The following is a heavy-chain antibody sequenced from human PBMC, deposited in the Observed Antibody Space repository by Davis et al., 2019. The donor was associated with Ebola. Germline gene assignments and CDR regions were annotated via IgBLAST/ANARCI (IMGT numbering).Heavy chain of an antibody. Sequence: GESLKISCAASGFTFSSYGMHWVRQAPGKGLEWVAVISYDGSNKYYADSVKGRFTISRDNSKNTLYLQMNSLRAEDTAVYYCAREYCSSTSCYFDYWGQGTLVTVSS. CDR1: GFTFSSYG. V-gene: IGHV3-30*03. CDR2: ISYDGSNK. CDR3: AREYCSSTSCYFDY. J-gene: IGHJ4*02. D-gene: IGHD2-2*01.